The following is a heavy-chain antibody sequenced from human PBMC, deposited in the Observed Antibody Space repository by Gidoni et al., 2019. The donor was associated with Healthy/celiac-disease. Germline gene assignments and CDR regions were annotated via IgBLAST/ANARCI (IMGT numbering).Heavy chain of an antibody. D-gene: IGHD6-19*01. J-gene: IGHJ4*02. V-gene: IGHV4-59*01. CDR2: IYYSGST. CDR1: GGSISSYY. CDR3: ARDRAVAGSGFDY. Sequence: QVQLQESGPGLVKPSETLSLTCTVSGGSISSYYWSWIRQPPGKGLEWIWYIYYSGSTNYHPSLKSRVTISVDTSKNQFSLKLSSVTAADTAVYYCARDRAVAGSGFDYWGQGTLVTVSS.